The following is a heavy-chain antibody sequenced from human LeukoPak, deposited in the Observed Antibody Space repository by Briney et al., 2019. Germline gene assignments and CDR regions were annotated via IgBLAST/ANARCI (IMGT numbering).Heavy chain of an antibody. V-gene: IGHV3-7*01. CDR2: IKQDGSDK. CDR3: ARDESTFDY. Sequence: PGGSLRLSCAASGFIFSDYWMSWVRQAPGKGPEWVANIKQDGSDKYYVDSVKGRFSISRDNAENALYLQMNSLRAEDTAVYYCARDESTFDYWGQGTLVTVSS. CDR1: GFIFSDYW. J-gene: IGHJ4*02.